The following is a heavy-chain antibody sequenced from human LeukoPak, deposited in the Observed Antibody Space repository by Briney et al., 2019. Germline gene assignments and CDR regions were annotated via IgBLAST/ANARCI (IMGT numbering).Heavy chain of an antibody. J-gene: IGHJ4*02. V-gene: IGHV4-61*02. CDR2: IYTSGST. Sequence: PSETPSLTCTVSGGSISSGSYYWSWIRQPAGKGLEWIGRIYTSGSTNYNPSLKSRVTISVDTSKNQFSLKLSSVTAADTAVYYCARSLGYYYDSSGQYFDYWGQGTLVTVSS. CDR3: ARSLGYYYDSSGQYFDY. CDR1: GGSISSGSYY. D-gene: IGHD3-22*01.